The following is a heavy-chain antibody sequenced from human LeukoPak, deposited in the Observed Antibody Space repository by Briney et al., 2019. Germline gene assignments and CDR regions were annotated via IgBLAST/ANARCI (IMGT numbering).Heavy chain of an antibody. D-gene: IGHD4-17*01. CDR1: GFTFRNDW. CDR2: IKEDGSQK. CDR3: ARDPGYGALDY. V-gene: IGHV3-7*01. J-gene: IGHJ4*02. Sequence: PGGSLRLSXAASGFTFRNDWMSWVRQAPGKGLEWVAMIKEDGSQKNYVDSVKGRFTISRDNAKNSLYLQMNSLRAEDTAVYYCARDPGYGALDYWGQGTLVTVSS.